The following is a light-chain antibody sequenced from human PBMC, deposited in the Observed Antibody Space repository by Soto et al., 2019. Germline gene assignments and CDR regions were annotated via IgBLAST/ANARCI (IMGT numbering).Light chain of an antibody. CDR2: VAS. Sequence: DIQLTQSPSFLSASVGDRVTITCRASQGISSHLAWYQQQPGKAPKLLIYVASTLQSGVPSRLSGSGSGTEFTLTISGLQPEDFASYYCQQLNRYPITSGHGTRLDSK. V-gene: IGKV1-9*01. CDR1: QGISSH. J-gene: IGKJ5*01. CDR3: QQLNRYPIT.